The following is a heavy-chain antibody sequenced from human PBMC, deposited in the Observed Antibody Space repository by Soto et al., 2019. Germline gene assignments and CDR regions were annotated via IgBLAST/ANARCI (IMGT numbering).Heavy chain of an antibody. D-gene: IGHD2-2*01. J-gene: IGHJ6*02. CDR2: IYSGGST. V-gene: IGHV3-66*01. Sequence: PGGSLRLSCAASGFTVSSNYMSWVRQAPGKGLEWVSVIYSGGSTYYADSVKGRFTISRDNSKNTLYLQMNSLRAEDTAVYYCARDSLQHYYGMDVWGQGTTVTVSS. CDR3: ARDSLQHYYGMDV. CDR1: GFTVSSNY.